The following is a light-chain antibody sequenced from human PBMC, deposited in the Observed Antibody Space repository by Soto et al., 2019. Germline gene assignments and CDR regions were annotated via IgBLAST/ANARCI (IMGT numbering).Light chain of an antibody. CDR1: QSISSH. CDR3: QQSYSSPPT. CDR2: AAS. Sequence: DIQMTQSPSSLSASVEDRVTITCRASQSISSHLNWYQQKPGKAPKLLIFAASSLQSGVPSRFSGSRSGPDFTLTISSLQPEDFATYYCQQSYSSPPTFGQGTKVDI. J-gene: IGKJ1*01. V-gene: IGKV1-39*01.